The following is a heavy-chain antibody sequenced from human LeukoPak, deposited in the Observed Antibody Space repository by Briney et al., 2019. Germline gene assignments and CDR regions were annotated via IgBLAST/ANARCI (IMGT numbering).Heavy chain of an antibody. CDR3: ATGPYYYDSSGYYPNI. Sequence: ASVKVSCKASGYTFTSYYMHWVRQAPGQGLEWMGIINPSGGSTSYAQKFQGRVTMTRDTSTSTVYMELSSLRSEDTAVYYCATGPYYYDSSGYYPNIWGQGTMVTVSS. CDR1: GYTFTSYY. V-gene: IGHV1-46*01. CDR2: INPSGGST. J-gene: IGHJ3*02. D-gene: IGHD3-22*01.